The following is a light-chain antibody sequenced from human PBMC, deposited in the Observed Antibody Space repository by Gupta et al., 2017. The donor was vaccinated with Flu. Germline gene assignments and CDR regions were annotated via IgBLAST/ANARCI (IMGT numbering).Light chain of an antibody. J-gene: IGLJ3*02. CDR1: SFNIGNNY. CDR3: GTWDNSRSAGV. V-gene: IGLV1-51*02. Sequence: QTVLTQPPSVSAAPGQMVTISCSGTSFNIGNNYVSWYQQLPGTAPKLLIYENNKRPSGIPDRFSGSKSGTSATLGITGLQTGDEADYYCGTWDNSRSAGVFGGGTKLTVL. CDR2: ENN.